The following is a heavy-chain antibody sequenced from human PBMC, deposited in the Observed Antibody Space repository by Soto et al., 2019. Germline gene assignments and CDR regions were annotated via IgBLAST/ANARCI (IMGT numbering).Heavy chain of an antibody. CDR2: INHSGST. CDR1: GGSFSGYY. CDR3: ARVTDYHILTGYYKRAFDI. D-gene: IGHD3-9*01. Sequence: SETLSLTCAVYGGSFSGYYWTWIRQPPGTGLEWIGEINHSGSTNYNPSLKSRVTISVDTSENQFSLKLSSVTAADTAVYYCARVTDYHILTGYYKRAFDIWGQGTMVTVSS. V-gene: IGHV4-34*01. J-gene: IGHJ3*02.